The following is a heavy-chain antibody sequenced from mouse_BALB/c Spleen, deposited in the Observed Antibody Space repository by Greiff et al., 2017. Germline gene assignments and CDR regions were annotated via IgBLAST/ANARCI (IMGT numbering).Heavy chain of an antibody. Sequence: EVKVVESGGGLVQPGGSRKLSCAASGFTFSSFGMHWVRQAPEKGLEWVAYISSGSSTIYYADTVKGRFTISRDNPKNTLFLQMTSLRSEDTAMYYCASRENHYYGSSYYAMDYWGQGTSVTVSA. CDR3: ASRENHYYGSSYYAMDY. CDR2: ISSGSSTI. D-gene: IGHD1-1*01. V-gene: IGHV5-17*02. CDR1: GFTFSSFG. J-gene: IGHJ4*01.